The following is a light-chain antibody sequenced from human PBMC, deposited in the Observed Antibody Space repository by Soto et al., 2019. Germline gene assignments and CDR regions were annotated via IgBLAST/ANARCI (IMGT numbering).Light chain of an antibody. Sequence: EIVMTQSPATLSVSPGERAALSCRASQSVSSNLAWYQQIPGQAPRLLIYGASTRATGFPARFGGSGSGTEFTLTISSLQSEDSAIYYCQQYNNWTRTFGQGTKVDIK. J-gene: IGKJ1*01. CDR3: QQYNNWTRT. V-gene: IGKV3-15*01. CDR1: QSVSSN. CDR2: GAS.